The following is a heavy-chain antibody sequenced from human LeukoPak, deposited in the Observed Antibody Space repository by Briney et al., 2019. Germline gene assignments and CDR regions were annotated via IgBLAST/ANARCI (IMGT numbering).Heavy chain of an antibody. V-gene: IGHV1-18*01. CDR1: GYTFTSYG. Sequence: ASVKVSCKASGYTFTSYGISWVRQAPGQGLEWMGWISAYNGDTNYAQKLQGRVTMTTDTSTSTAYMELRSLRSDDTAVYYCARTHPVWSSGWSDFDYWGQGTLVTVSS. CDR2: ISAYNGDT. D-gene: IGHD6-19*01. CDR3: ARTHPVWSSGWSDFDY. J-gene: IGHJ4*02.